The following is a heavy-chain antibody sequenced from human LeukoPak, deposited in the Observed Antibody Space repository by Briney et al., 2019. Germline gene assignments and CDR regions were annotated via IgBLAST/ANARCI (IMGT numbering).Heavy chain of an antibody. J-gene: IGHJ4*02. V-gene: IGHV1-2*02. CDR3: VREGNELLSKNFDY. D-gene: IGHD2-21*02. CDR2: INPHSGGT. Sequence: ASVTVSCKASGFTFSGHYIHWVRQAPGQGLEWMGYINPHSGGTSSPQKFQGRLTMTTDTSISAVYMELSSLTSDDTAMYYCVREGNELLSKNFDYWGQGTLVTVSS. CDR1: GFTFSGHY.